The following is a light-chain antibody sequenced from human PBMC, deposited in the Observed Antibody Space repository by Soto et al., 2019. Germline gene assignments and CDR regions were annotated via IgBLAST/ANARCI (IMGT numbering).Light chain of an antibody. CDR1: QSVRSS. V-gene: IGKV3-15*01. Sequence: DIVMTQSPGTLSVSPGERATLFCRASQSVRSSLAWYQHKPGQAPRLLIYGSSFRATGVPARFSGSGFGTDFTLTISSLQSEDFVVYYCQQYNNWPRTFGQGTKVDIK. CDR3: QQYNNWPRT. J-gene: IGKJ1*01. CDR2: GSS.